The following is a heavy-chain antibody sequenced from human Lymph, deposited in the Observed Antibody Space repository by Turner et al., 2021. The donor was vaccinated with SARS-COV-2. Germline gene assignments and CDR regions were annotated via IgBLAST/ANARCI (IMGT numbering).Heavy chain of an antibody. J-gene: IGHJ6*02. CDR2: INPNSGGT. CDR3: ARDVERYNDFWSGYSGGYGLDV. D-gene: IGHD3-3*01. CDR1: GYTFTGYY. Sequence: QVQLVQSGAEVKKPGASVKVSCKASGYTFTGYYMHWVRQAPGQGLEWMGWINPNSGGTNYAQKFQGRVTMTRDTSISTAYMELSRLRSDDTAVYYCARDVERYNDFWSGYSGGYGLDVWGQGTTATVSS. V-gene: IGHV1-2*02.